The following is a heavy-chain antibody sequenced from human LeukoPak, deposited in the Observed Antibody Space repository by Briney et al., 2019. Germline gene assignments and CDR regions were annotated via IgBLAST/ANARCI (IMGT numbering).Heavy chain of an antibody. V-gene: IGHV1-2*02. D-gene: IGHD1-7*01. CDR1: GYTFTGYY. J-gene: IGHJ5*02. CDR2: IDPNSGGT. CDR3: ARAGELRSGVRGNWFDP. Sequence: GASVKVSCKASGYTFTGYYMHWVRQAPGQGLEWMGWIDPNSGGTNYAQKFQGRVTMTRDTSISTAYMELSRLRSDDTAVYYCARAGELRSGVRGNWFDPWGQVTLVTVSS.